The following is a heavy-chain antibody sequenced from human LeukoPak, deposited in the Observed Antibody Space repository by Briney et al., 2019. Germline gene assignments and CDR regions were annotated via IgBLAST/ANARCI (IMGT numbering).Heavy chain of an antibody. CDR2: IKQDGSEK. D-gene: IGHD1-7*01. Sequence: GSLRLSCAASGFTFSSYWMSWVRQAPGKGLEWVANIKQDGSEKYYVDSVKGRFTISRDNAKNSLYLQMNSLRAEDTAVYYCAKTNWNSLYLDYWGQGTLVTVSS. CDR1: GFTFSSYW. CDR3: AKTNWNSLYLDY. V-gene: IGHV3-7*01. J-gene: IGHJ4*02.